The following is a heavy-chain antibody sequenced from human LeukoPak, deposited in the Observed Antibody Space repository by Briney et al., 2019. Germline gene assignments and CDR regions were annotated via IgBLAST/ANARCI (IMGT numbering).Heavy chain of an antibody. D-gene: IGHD1-7*01. CDR3: SRKRSRITGTNCFDY. Sequence: GASVKVSCKASGYTFTSYGISWVRQAPGQGLERMGWICAYNGNTNYAQNLQGRVTMTTDTSTSTAYMELRRLRSDDAAVYYCSRKRSRITGTNCFDYWGQGTLVTVSS. CDR1: GYTFTSYG. V-gene: IGHV1-18*01. J-gene: IGHJ4*02. CDR2: ICAYNGNT.